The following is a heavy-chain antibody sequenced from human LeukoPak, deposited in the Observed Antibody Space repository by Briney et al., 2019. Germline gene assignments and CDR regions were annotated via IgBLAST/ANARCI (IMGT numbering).Heavy chain of an antibody. CDR1: GFTFSSYA. CDR2: ISGSGGST. D-gene: IGHD3-10*01. V-gene: IGHV3-23*01. Sequence: PGGSLRLSCAASGFTFSSYAMSWVRQAPGKGLEWVSAISGSGGSTYYADSVKGRFTISRDNSKNTLYLQMDSLRAEDTAVYYCAKVSPPNYYGSGSYYSPYYYYYMDVWGKGTTVTVSS. CDR3: AKVSPPNYYGSGSYYSPYYYYYMDV. J-gene: IGHJ6*03.